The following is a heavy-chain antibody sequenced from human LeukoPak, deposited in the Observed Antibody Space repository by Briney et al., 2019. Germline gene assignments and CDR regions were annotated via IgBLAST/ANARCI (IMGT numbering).Heavy chain of an antibody. CDR2: IYYSGST. CDR3: ARDAVVPAATGGLRYGMDV. Sequence: SETLSLTCTVSGGSISSGDYYWSWIRQPPGKGLEWIGYIYYSGSTYYKPSLKSRVTISVDTSKNQFSLKLSSVTAADTAVYYCARDAVVPAATGGLRYGMDVWGQGTTVTVSS. J-gene: IGHJ6*02. D-gene: IGHD2-2*01. V-gene: IGHV4-30-4*01. CDR1: GGSISSGDYY.